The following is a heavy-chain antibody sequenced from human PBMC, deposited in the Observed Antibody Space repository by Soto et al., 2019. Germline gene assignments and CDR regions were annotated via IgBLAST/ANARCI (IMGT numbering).Heavy chain of an antibody. Sequence: PVGPLRLSCAASGFTFSDSWMDWVRQAPGRGPEWVANIKQDGSEKNYVDSVKGRFIISRDNAKNSLYLQMNSLRAEDTAVYYCASLGRHGWGQGTTVTVSS. CDR2: IKQDGSEK. V-gene: IGHV3-7*01. D-gene: IGHD3-16*01. CDR1: GFTFSDSW. CDR3: ASLGRHG. J-gene: IGHJ6*02.